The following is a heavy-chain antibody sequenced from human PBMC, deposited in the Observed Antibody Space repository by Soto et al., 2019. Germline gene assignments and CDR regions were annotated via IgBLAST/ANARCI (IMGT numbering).Heavy chain of an antibody. J-gene: IGHJ5*02. D-gene: IGHD3-10*01. CDR1: GFTLSDYY. CDR3: ARGAVRGVMGGTWLAP. Sequence: QVQLVESGGGLVKPGGSLRLSCAASGFTLSDYYMSWIRQAPGQGLEWISYISDSGATINYADSVKGRFTISRDNAKNSLYLQMNSLRAEDTAVYYCARGAVRGVMGGTWLAPWGQGTLVTVSS. CDR2: ISDSGATI. V-gene: IGHV3-11*01.